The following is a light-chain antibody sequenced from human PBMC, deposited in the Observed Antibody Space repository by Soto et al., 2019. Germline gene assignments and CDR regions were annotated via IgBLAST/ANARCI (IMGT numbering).Light chain of an antibody. CDR3: QQFSSYST. V-gene: IGKV1-5*01. J-gene: IGKJ1*01. CDR1: QSIDNW. CDR2: AAS. Sequence: DLQMTQAPSTLSASVGDRVTITCRASQSIDNWLAWYQQKPGKAPKLLIYAASTLETGVPSRFSGSGSGTEFTLTIKSLQPDDFATYYCQQFSSYSTFGQGTKVDIK.